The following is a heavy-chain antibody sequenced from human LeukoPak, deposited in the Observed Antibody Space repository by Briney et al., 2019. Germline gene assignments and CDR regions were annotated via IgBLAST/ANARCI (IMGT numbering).Heavy chain of an antibody. V-gene: IGHV4-31*03. CDR2: IYYSGST. D-gene: IGHD2-2*01. J-gene: IGHJ4*02. Sequence: SETLSPTCTVSGGSISSGGYYWSWIRQHPGKGLEWIGYIYYSGSTYYNPSLKSRVTISVDTSKNQSSLKLSSVTAADTAVYYCARAGIVVVPAAKGDYFDYWGQGTLVTVSS. CDR1: GGSISSGGYY. CDR3: ARAGIVVVPAAKGDYFDY.